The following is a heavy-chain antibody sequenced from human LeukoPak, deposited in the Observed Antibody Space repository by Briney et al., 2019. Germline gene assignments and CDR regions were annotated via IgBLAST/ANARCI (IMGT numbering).Heavy chain of an antibody. J-gene: IGHJ4*02. Sequence: GRSLRLSCAPSGFNFSSYGMHWPRQAPGKGLEWLAVISYDGSSKSHAHSVKGRFTISRDNSKNTLYLQMNSLGAEDTAVYYCAKEGSVAGTRGGLDYWGQGTLVTVSS. CDR2: ISYDGSSK. D-gene: IGHD6-19*01. V-gene: IGHV3-30*18. CDR3: AKEGSVAGTRGGLDY. CDR1: GFNFSSYG.